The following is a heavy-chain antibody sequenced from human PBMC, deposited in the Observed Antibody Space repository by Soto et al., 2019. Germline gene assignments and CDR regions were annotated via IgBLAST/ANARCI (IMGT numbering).Heavy chain of an antibody. Sequence: GGSLRLSCAASGFSIRDYGMEWVRQAPGKGLEWVALISYDGSNTYYADSVKGRFTISRDNSKDTLFLQMTGLRREDTAVYYCAKGAGDHLSLGMDVWGQGTTVTVSS. CDR2: ISYDGSNT. J-gene: IGHJ6*02. CDR1: GFSIRDYG. D-gene: IGHD1-26*01. V-gene: IGHV3-30*18. CDR3: AKGAGDHLSLGMDV.